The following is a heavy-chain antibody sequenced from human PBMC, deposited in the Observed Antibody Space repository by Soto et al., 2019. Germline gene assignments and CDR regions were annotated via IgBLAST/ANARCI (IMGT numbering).Heavy chain of an antibody. J-gene: IGHJ4*02. D-gene: IGHD3-10*01. CDR1: GFTFGDYA. CDR2: IRSKAYGGAT. V-gene: IGHV3-49*03. Sequence: GGSLRLSCTASGFTFGDYAMSWFRQAPGKGLEWVGFIRSKAYGGATEYAASVKGRFTISRDDSKSIAYLQMNSLKTEDTAVYYCTRVWYYYGSGSYYPQLPPDYWGQGTLVTVSS. CDR3: TRVWYYYGSGSYYPQLPPDY.